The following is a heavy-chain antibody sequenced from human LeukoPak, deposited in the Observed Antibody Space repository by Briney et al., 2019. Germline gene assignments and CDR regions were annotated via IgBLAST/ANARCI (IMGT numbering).Heavy chain of an antibody. CDR3: ARGDSNHACYYYGMDV. J-gene: IGHJ6*02. CDR1: GYTFTGYY. V-gene: IGHV1-2*02. D-gene: IGHD4-4*01. CDR2: INPNSGGT. Sequence: GASVKVSCKASGYTFTGYYMHWVRQAPGQGLEWMGWINPNSGGTNYAQKFQGRVTMTRDTSISTAYMELSRLRSDDTAVYYCARGDSNHACYYYGMDVWGQGTTVTVSS.